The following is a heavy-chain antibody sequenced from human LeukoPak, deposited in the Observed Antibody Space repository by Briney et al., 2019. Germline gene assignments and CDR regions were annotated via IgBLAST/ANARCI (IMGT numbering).Heavy chain of an antibody. J-gene: IGHJ4*02. V-gene: IGHV7-4-1*02. CDR2: ISTNTGNP. Sequence: ASVTVSFKASGYTFTSYAMNWVRQAPGQGREGMGWISTNTGNPTYTQGFTGRFVFSLDTSVSTAYLQISSLKAEDTAVYYCAREVAPGGFDYWGQGTLVTVSS. CDR3: AREVAPGGFDY. D-gene: IGHD4-23*01. CDR1: GYTFTSYA.